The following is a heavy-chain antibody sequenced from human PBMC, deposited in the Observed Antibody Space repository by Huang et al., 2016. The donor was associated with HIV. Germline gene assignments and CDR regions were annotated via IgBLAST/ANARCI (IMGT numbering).Heavy chain of an antibody. CDR3: AKDPRIQSWLNFFDY. Sequence: EVQLVESGGGLVQPGGSLRLSCAASGFSISGYWMHWVRQAPGKGRVWVSGINSDGSSTSYADAVKGRFTISSDNSKNTLYLKMNSLRAEDTAVYYCAKDPRIQSWLNFFDYWGQGTLVSVSS. V-gene: IGHV3-74*01. CDR2: INSDGSST. CDR1: GFSISGYW. D-gene: IGHD3-22*01. J-gene: IGHJ4*02.